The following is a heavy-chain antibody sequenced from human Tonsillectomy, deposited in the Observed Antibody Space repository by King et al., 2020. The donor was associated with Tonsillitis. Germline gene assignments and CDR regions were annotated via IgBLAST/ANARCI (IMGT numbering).Heavy chain of an antibody. D-gene: IGHD2-2*01. CDR2: IYYSGST. CDR3: ASSDCSSTGCVYGSGPDYMDV. J-gene: IGHJ6*03. V-gene: IGHV4-39*01. CDR1: GGSISSSSYY. Sequence: VQLQESGPGLVKPSETLSLTCTVSGGSISSSSYYWGWIRQPPGKGLEWIGSIYYSGSTYYNPSLKSRVTISVDTSKNQFSLKLSSVTAADTAVYYCASSDCSSTGCVYGSGPDYMDVWGKGTTVTVSS.